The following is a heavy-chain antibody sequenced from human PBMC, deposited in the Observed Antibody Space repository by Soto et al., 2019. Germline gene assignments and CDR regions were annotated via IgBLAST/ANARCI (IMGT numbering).Heavy chain of an antibody. CDR2: IYSGGGT. V-gene: IGHV3-53*01. D-gene: IGHD3-16*02. J-gene: IGHJ3*02. CDR1: GFTVSSSY. CDR3: ARSSGGSYHSHAFDI. Sequence: GGSLRLSCGASGFTVSSSYMNWVRQAPGKGLEWVSIIYSGGGTYYADSVKGRFTISRDNSKNTLYLQMNSLRVEDTAVYYCARSSGGSYHSHAFDIWGQGTMVTVSS.